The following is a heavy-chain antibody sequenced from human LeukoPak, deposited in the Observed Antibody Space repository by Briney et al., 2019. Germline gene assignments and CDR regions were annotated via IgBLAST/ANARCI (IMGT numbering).Heavy chain of an antibody. Sequence: ASVKVSCKASGYTFTSYAMHWVRQAPGQRLEWMGWINAGNGNTKYSQEFQGRVTITRDTSASTAYMELSSLRSEDMAVYYCARDKGVHYYYMDVWGKGTTVTVSS. J-gene: IGHJ6*03. D-gene: IGHD2-8*01. CDR1: GYTFTSYA. CDR3: ARDKGVHYYYMDV. V-gene: IGHV1-3*03. CDR2: INAGNGNT.